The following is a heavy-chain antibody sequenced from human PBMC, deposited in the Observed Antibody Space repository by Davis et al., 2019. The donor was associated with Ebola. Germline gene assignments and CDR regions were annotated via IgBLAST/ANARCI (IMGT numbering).Heavy chain of an antibody. D-gene: IGHD2-15*01. CDR2: IYHTGDP. J-gene: IGHJ5*02. CDR3: ARVNFCSGGSCYSHDH. V-gene: IGHV4-34*01. Sequence: SETLSLTCAVDGGSFSAYYWSWIRQPPGKGLEWIGEIYHTGDPNYNPSLKSRVTISVDTSKNQFSLRLNAVNAADTAVYYCARVNFCSGGSCYSHDHWGQGTLVNVPS. CDR1: GGSFSAYY.